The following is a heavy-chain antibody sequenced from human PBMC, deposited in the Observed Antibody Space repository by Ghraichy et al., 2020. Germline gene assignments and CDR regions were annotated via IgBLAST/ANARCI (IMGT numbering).Heavy chain of an antibody. V-gene: IGHV3-48*02. CDR2: ITASSRNV. J-gene: IGHJ6*02. D-gene: IGHD4-23*01. CDR3: ARGSKVVRFFYYDGMDV. CDR1: GFSFGDYS. Sequence: LTCVGSGFSFGDYSMNWVRQSPGKGLEWVSYITASSRNVFYAGSVRGRFTVSRDNAQNSLYLQMKSLRDEDSAVYYCARGSKVVRFFYYDGMDVWGQGTTVTVSS.